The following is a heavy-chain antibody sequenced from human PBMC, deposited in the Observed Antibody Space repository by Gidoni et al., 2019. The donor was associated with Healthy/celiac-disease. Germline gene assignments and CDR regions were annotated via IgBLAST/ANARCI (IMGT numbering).Heavy chain of an antibody. V-gene: IGHV3-30*18. CDR3: AKEFQYCSSTSCSRPRRPLGY. CDR1: GFTFSSYG. D-gene: IGHD2-2*01. CDR2: ISYDGSNK. Sequence: QVQLVESGGGVVQPGRSLRLSCAAYGFTFSSYGMHWVRQAPGKGLEWVAVISYDGSNKYYADSVKGRFTISRDNSKNTLYLQMNSLRAEDTAVYYCAKEFQYCSSTSCSRPRRPLGYWGQGTLVTVSS. J-gene: IGHJ4*02.